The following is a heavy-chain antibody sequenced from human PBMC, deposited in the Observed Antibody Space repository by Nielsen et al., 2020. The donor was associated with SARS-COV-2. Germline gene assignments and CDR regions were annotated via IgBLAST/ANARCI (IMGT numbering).Heavy chain of an antibody. CDR2: IKSKPDGGTT. CDR3: MTDWVRAAAP. CDR1: GFTFSDAW. D-gene: IGHD6-13*01. V-gene: IGHV3-15*01. Sequence: GESLKISCAASGFTFSDAWMNWVRQAPGKGLEWVGRIKSKPDGGTTDYGAPVKGRFTISRDDSKNTLHLQMTSLTTEDTAVYYCMTDWVRAAAPWGQGTLVTVSS. J-gene: IGHJ5*02.